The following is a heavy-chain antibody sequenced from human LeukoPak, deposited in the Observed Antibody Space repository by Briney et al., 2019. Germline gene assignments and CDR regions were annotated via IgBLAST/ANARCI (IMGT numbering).Heavy chain of an antibody. Sequence: PSETLSLNCAVYGGSFSGYYWSWLRQPPGKGLEWIGEINHSGSTNYNPSLKSRVTISVDTSKNQFSLKLSSVTAADTAVYYCHYDSSGIVDAFDIWGQGTMVTVSS. J-gene: IGHJ3*02. CDR3: HYDSSGIVDAFDI. V-gene: IGHV4-34*01. CDR1: GGSFSGYY. CDR2: INHSGST. D-gene: IGHD3-22*01.